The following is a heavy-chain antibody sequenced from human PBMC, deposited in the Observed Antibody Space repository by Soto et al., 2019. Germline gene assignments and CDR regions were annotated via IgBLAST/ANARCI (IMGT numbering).Heavy chain of an antibody. J-gene: IGHJ2*01. V-gene: IGHV1-2*04. CDR2: INPNSGGT. D-gene: IGHD4-17*01. CDR1: GYTFTGYY. CDR3: AKRTVGWYFDL. Sequence: GASVKVSCKASGYTFTGYYMHWVRQAPGQGLEWMGWINPNSGGTNYAQKFQGWVTMTRDTSISTAYMELSRLRAEDTAVYYCAKRTVGWYFDLWGRGTLVTVSS.